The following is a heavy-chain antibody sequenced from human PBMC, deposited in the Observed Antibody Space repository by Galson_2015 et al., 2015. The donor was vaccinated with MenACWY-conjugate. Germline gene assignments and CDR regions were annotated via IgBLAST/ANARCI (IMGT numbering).Heavy chain of an antibody. CDR2: IYYSGST. J-gene: IGHJ5*02. CDR1: GGSISSRSYY. Sequence: ETLSLPCTVSGGSISSRSYYWGWIRQPPGKGLEWIGSIYYSGSTYYNPSLKSRVTISVDTSKNQFSLKLSSVTAADTAVYYCARSPSPTVNWFDPWGQGTLVTVSS. V-gene: IGHV4-39*07. CDR3: ARSPSPTVNWFDP. D-gene: IGHD4-17*01.